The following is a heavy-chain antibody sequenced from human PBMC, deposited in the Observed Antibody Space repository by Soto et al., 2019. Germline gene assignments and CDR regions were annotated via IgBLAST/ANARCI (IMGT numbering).Heavy chain of an antibody. D-gene: IGHD1-26*01. V-gene: IGHV1-46*01. CDR2: YNPSGGSA. J-gene: IGHJ5*01. Sequence: QEQLVQSGAEVKRPGASVKVSCKASGYTFTSHYFHWVRQAPGQGLEWMGIYNPSGGSASYAQKFLGGISMTRETSTTTIYMELSSLRSEDTAVYYCATPMGATTSWVESWGQGTRVTVSS. CDR1: GYTFTSHY. CDR3: ATPMGATTSWVES.